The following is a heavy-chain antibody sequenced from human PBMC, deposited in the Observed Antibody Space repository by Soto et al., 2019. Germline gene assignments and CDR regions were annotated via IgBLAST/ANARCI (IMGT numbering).Heavy chain of an antibody. D-gene: IGHD1-7*01. CDR3: AKDEAWKYDIYYYGMDV. J-gene: IGHJ6*02. Sequence: GGSLRLSCAASGFTFSSYAMSWVRQAPGKGLEWVSAISGSGGSTYYADSVKGRFTISRDNSKNTLYLQMNSLRAEDTAVYYCAKDEAWKYDIYYYGMDVWGQGTTVTVSS. V-gene: IGHV3-23*01. CDR1: GFTFSSYA. CDR2: ISGSGGST.